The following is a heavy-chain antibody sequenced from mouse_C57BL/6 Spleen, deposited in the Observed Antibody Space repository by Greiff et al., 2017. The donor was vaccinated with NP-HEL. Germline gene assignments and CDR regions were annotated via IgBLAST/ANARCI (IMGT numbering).Heavy chain of an antibody. CDR2: INPGSGGT. Sequence: VQLQQSGAELVRPGTSVKVSCKASGYAFTNYLIEWVKQRPGQGLEWIGVINPGSGGTNYNEKFKGKATLTADKSSSTAYMQLSSLTSEDSAVYFCARLGGNGAMDYWGQGTSVTVSS. J-gene: IGHJ4*01. CDR3: ARLGGNGAMDY. CDR1: GYAFTNYL. D-gene: IGHD2-1*01. V-gene: IGHV1-54*01.